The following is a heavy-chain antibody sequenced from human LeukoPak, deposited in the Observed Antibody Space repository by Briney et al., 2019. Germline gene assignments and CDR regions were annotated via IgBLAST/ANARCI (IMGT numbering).Heavy chain of an antibody. CDR3: AKYYYDSSGYYHDAFDI. D-gene: IGHD3-22*01. CDR1: GGSISSNY. J-gene: IGHJ3*02. V-gene: IGHV4-34*01. Sequence: SETLSLTCTVSGGSISSNYWSWIRQPPGKGLEWIGEINHSGSTNYNPSLKSRVTISVDTSKNQFSLKLSSVTAADTAVYYCAKYYYDSSGYYHDAFDIWGQGTMVTVSS. CDR2: INHSGST.